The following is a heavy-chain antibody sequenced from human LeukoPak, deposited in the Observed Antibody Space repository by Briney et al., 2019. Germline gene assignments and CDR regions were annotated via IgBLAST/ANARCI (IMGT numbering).Heavy chain of an antibody. J-gene: IGHJ6*02. Sequence: GGSLRLSCAASGFTFSSYAMSWVRQAPGKGLEWVSAISGSGGSTYYADSVKGRFTISRDNSKNTLYLQMNSLRAEDTAVYYCAKPVINYYYYGMDVWGQGTTVTVSS. CDR3: AKPVINYYYYGMDV. V-gene: IGHV3-23*01. CDR1: GFTFSSYA. CDR2: ISGSGGST.